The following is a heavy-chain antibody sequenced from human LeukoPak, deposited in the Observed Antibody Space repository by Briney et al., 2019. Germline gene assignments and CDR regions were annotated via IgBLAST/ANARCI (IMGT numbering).Heavy chain of an antibody. J-gene: IGHJ4*02. CDR2: ISGSGGTT. Sequence: PGGSLRLSCAASGFTFSSYAMSWVRQAPGKGLHWVSAISGSGGTTYYADSVKGRFTISRDNSKNTLYLQMNSLRAEDTAVYYCARVAYISTWYVDYWGQGTLVNVPS. D-gene: IGHD6-13*01. CDR3: ARVAYISTWYVDY. V-gene: IGHV3-23*01. CDR1: GFTFSSYA.